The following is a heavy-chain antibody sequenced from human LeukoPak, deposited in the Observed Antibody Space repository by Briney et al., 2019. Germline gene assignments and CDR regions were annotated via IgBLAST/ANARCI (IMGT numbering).Heavy chain of an antibody. CDR2: IYHSGST. CDR1: GGSISSSNW. Sequence: SETLSLTCAVSGGSISSSNWWSWVRQPPGKGLEWIGEIYHSGSTNYNPSLKSRVTISVDKSKNQFSLKLSSVTAADTAVYYCARKVRCYDSSGHRAYYFDYWGQGTLVTVSS. CDR3: ARKVRCYDSSGHRAYYFDY. J-gene: IGHJ4*02. V-gene: IGHV4-4*02. D-gene: IGHD3-22*01.